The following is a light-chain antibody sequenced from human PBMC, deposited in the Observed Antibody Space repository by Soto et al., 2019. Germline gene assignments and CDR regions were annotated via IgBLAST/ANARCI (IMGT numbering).Light chain of an antibody. J-gene: IGKJ1*01. CDR3: QQSYSTFPT. CDR1: QSISSY. V-gene: IGKV1-39*01. CDR2: AAS. Sequence: DIQMTQSPSSLSASVGDRVTITCRASQSISSYLNWYQQKPGKAPKLLIYAASSLQSGVPSRFSGSGSGTDFTLTISSLQPEDFATYYCQQSYSTFPTFGQGTKVDIK.